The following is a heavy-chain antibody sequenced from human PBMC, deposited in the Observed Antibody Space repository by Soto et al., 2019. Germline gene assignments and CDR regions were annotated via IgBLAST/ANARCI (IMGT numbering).Heavy chain of an antibody. V-gene: IGHV3-23*01. Sequence: HPGGSLRLSCAASGFTFSSYAMSWVRQAPGKGLEWVSAISGSVGSTYYADSVKGRFTISRDNSNNTLYLQMNSLRAEDTAVYYCAKLPEQWLAPAPNFDYWGQGTLVTVSS. D-gene: IGHD6-19*01. J-gene: IGHJ4*02. CDR3: AKLPEQWLAPAPNFDY. CDR2: ISGSVGST. CDR1: GFTFSSYA.